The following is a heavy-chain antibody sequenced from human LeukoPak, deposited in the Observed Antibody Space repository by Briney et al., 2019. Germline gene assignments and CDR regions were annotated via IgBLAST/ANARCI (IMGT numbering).Heavy chain of an antibody. D-gene: IGHD1/OR15-1a*01. V-gene: IGHV3-33*01. Sequence: GGSLRLSCAASGFTFSDYGMYWVRQAPGKGLEWMAVIWYDGSNKYYADSVKGRFTISRDNAKNTLYLQMNSLRAEDTAVYYCARDQAGTTNAIDYWGQGTLVTVSS. CDR3: ARDQAGTTNAIDY. CDR2: IWYDGSNK. J-gene: IGHJ4*02. CDR1: GFTFSDYG.